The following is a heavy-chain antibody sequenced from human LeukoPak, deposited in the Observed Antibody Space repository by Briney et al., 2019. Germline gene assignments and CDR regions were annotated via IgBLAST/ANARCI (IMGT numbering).Heavy chain of an antibody. V-gene: IGHV4-61*08. CDR1: GGSISSGGYY. D-gene: IGHD2-21*02. J-gene: IGHJ4*02. CDR2: TSYSGST. Sequence: SETLSLTCTVSGGSISSGGYYWSWIRQPPGKGLECIGYTSYSGSTDYSPSLKSRVTISLDTSKNQFSLRLTSVTAADTAVYYCARTARVFDYWGPGILVTVSS. CDR3: ARTARVFDY.